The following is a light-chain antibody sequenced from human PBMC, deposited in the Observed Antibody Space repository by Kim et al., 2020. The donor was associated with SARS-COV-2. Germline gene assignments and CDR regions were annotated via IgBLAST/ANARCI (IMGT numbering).Light chain of an antibody. V-gene: IGKV1-16*02. CDR2: AAS. J-gene: IGKJ4*01. Sequence: AAVVDKVTITCRASQHINNNLAWFHQKPRTAPQTLVFAASNLLNGVPPKCSGSGDGTDFTLPTNSLQPEDYAAYYCQQYKNSPLTFGGGTKVDIK. CDR3: QQYKNSPLT. CDR1: QHINNN.